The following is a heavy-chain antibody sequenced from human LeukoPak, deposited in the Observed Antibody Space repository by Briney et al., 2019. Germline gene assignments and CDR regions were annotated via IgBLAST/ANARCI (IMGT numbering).Heavy chain of an antibody. CDR2: IAYSENT. CDR1: GGSIGSSSYF. V-gene: IGHV4-39*07. J-gene: IGHJ6*02. CDR3: ARDAGRYPPYYYYYYGMDV. D-gene: IGHD2-2*01. Sequence: KTSETLSLTCTVSGGSIGSSSYFWGWIRQPPGRELEWIGSIAYSENTYYNPSLKSRVTISVDTSKNQFSLKLSSVPAADTAVYYCARDAGRYPPYYYYYYGMDVWGQGTTVTVSS.